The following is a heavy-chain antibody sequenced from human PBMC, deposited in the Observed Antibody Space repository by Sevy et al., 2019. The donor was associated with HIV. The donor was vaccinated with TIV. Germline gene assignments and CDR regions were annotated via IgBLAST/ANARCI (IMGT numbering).Heavy chain of an antibody. Sequence: SETLSLTCTVSGGSISSYYWSWIRQSAGKGLEWMGRIYTSGSTNYNPSLKSRVAMSVDTSKNQFSLKLSSVTAADTAVYYCAGGGFLEWLLDYWGQGTLVTVSS. CDR1: GGSISSYY. J-gene: IGHJ4*02. D-gene: IGHD3-3*01. V-gene: IGHV4-4*07. CDR3: AGGGFLEWLLDY. CDR2: IYTSGST.